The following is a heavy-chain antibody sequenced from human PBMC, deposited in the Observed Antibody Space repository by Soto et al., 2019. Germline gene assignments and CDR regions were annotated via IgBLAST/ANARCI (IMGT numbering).Heavy chain of an antibody. Sequence: ASVKVSCKASGYTFTSYAMHWVRQAPGQRLEWMGWINAGNGNTKYSQKFQGRVTITRDTSASTAYMELSSLRSEDTGVFYCAGDEAGYDLWGGYYTPYNWFDPWGQGTLVTVSS. CDR2: INAGNGNT. V-gene: IGHV1-3*01. CDR3: AGDEAGYDLWGGYYTPYNWFDP. D-gene: IGHD3-3*01. J-gene: IGHJ5*02. CDR1: GYTFTSYA.